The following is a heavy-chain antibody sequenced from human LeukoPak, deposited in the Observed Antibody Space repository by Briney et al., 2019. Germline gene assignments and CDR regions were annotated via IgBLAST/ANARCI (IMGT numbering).Heavy chain of an antibody. CDR1: GGSISSNGYY. V-gene: IGHV4-39*07. J-gene: IGHJ2*01. Sequence: PSETLSLTCSVSGGSISSNGYYWGWIRQPPGKGLEWIGTIFSSGSTYYNPSLKSRVTISVDTSKNQFSLKLSSVTAADTAVYYCKGDFGDFTSYWYFDLWGRGTLVTVSS. CDR2: IFSSGST. D-gene: IGHD4-17*01. CDR3: KGDFGDFTSYWYFDL.